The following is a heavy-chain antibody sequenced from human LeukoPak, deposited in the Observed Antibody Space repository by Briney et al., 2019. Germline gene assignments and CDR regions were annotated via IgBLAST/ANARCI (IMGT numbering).Heavy chain of an antibody. V-gene: IGHV1-69*13. CDR1: GGTFSSYA. D-gene: IGHD6-19*01. Sequence: GASVKVSCKASGGTFSSYAISWVRQAPGQGLEWMGGIIPIFGTASYAQKFQGRVTITADESTSTAYMELSSLRSEDTAVYYCARWRGYSSGWYYFDYWGQGTLVTVSS. J-gene: IGHJ4*02. CDR2: IIPIFGTA. CDR3: ARWRGYSSGWYYFDY.